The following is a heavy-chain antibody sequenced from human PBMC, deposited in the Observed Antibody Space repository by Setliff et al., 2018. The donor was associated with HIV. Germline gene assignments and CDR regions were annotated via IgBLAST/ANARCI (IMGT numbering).Heavy chain of an antibody. CDR1: GGTFSSYA. Sequence: ASVKVSCKASGGTFSSYAISWVRQAPGQGLEWMGGIIPILGIANYAQKFQGRVTITADESMSTAYMELSGLRSDDTAIYYCARGGPGTSFGYDWLDPWGQGTLVTVSS. CDR2: IIPILGIA. CDR3: ARGGPGTSFGYDWLDP. D-gene: IGHD1-1*01. V-gene: IGHV1-69*10. J-gene: IGHJ5*02.